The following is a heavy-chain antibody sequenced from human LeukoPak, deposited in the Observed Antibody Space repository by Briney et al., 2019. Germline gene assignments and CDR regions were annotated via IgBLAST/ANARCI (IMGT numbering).Heavy chain of an antibody. V-gene: IGHV1-2*02. CDR3: ARPNDCGDPWAFDI. CDR2: ISPNSGGT. CDR1: GHPFYKYG. J-gene: IGHJ3*02. D-gene: IGHD4-17*01. Sequence: GASVKVSCKVSGHPFYKYGINWVRQAPGQGLEWMGWISPNSGGTNYAQKFQGRVTMTRDTSISTAYMELSRLRSDDTAVYYCARPNDCGDPWAFDIWGQGTMVTVSS.